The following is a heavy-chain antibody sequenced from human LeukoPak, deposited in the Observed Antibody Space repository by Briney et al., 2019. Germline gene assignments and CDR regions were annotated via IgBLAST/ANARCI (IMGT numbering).Heavy chain of an antibody. CDR2: ISDSSSYI. CDR3: ARELSGWYQGGFYFDY. Sequence: GGSLRLSCAASGFTFSSSGMSWVRQAPGKGLEWVSSISDSSSYIYYADSVKGRFTISRDNSKNTLYLQMNSLRAEDTALYYCARELSGWYQGGFYFDYWGQGTLVTVSS. J-gene: IGHJ4*02. V-gene: IGHV3-21*04. D-gene: IGHD6-19*01. CDR1: GFTFSSSG.